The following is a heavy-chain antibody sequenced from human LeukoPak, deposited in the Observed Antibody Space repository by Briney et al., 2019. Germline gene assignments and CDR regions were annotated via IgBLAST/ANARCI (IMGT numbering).Heavy chain of an antibody. Sequence: SETLSLTCTVSCGSISSYYWGWIRQPPRKGPEWIGYIYYSGSTNYNPSLESRVTISIDTSKSQISLRLSSVTAADTAVYYCARSGRGTFTSYWTYFDFWGQGTLVTVSS. V-gene: IGHV4-59*01. CDR1: CGSISSYY. CDR3: ARSGRGTFTSYWTYFDF. J-gene: IGHJ4*02. CDR2: IYYSGST. D-gene: IGHD2/OR15-2a*01.